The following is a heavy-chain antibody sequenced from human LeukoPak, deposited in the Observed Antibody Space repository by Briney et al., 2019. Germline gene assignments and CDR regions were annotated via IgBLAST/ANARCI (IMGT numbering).Heavy chain of an antibody. J-gene: IGHJ4*02. Sequence: ASVKVSCKASGYTFTGYYTHWVRQAPGQGLEWMGWINPNSGGTNYAQKFQGRVTMTRDTSISTAYMELSRLRSDDTAVYYCAREFWSGYYPDYWGQGTLVTVSS. CDR3: AREFWSGYYPDY. D-gene: IGHD3-3*01. CDR2: INPNSGGT. V-gene: IGHV1-2*02. CDR1: GYTFTGYY.